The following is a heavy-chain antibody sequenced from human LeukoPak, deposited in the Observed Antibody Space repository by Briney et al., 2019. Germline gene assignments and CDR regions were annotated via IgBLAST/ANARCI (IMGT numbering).Heavy chain of an antibody. J-gene: IGHJ4*02. CDR2: ISAYNGNT. CDR3: ARDLRAPPFSLVDY. D-gene: IGHD3-16*02. CDR1: GYTFTSYG. Sequence: GASVKVSCKASGYTFTSYGISWLRQAPGQGLEWMGWISAYNGNTNYAQKLQGRVTMTTDTSTSTAYMELRSLRSDDTAVYYCARDLRAPPFSLVDYWGQGTLVTVSS. V-gene: IGHV1-18*01.